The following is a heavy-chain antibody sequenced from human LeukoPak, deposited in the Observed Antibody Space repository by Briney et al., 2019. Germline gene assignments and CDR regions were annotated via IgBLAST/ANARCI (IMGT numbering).Heavy chain of an antibody. J-gene: IGHJ4*02. CDR1: GFSFSDYW. Sequence: GGSLRLSCAASGFSFSDYWMAWVRQAPGKGLEWVAVISSDGSNKYYADSVKGRFTISRDNSKNTLYLQMNSLRAEDTAVYYCARDRSLDYWGQGTLVTVSS. CDR3: ARDRSLDY. V-gene: IGHV3-30*03. D-gene: IGHD5-24*01. CDR2: ISSDGSNK.